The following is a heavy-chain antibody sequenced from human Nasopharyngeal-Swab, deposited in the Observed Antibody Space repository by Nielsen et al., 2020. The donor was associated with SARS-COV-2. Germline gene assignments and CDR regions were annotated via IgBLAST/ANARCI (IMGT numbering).Heavy chain of an antibody. CDR1: GGSFSGYY. Sequence: SQTLSLTCAVYGGSFSGYYWSWIRQPPGKGLEWIGEINHSGSTNYNPSLKSRVTIPVDTSKNQSSLKLSSVTAADTAVYYCARGSPRSGMDVWGQGTTVTVSS. CDR2: INHSGST. V-gene: IGHV4-34*01. J-gene: IGHJ6*02. CDR3: ARGSPRSGMDV.